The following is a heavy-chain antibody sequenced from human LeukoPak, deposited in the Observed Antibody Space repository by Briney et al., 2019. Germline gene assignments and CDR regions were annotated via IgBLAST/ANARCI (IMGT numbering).Heavy chain of an antibody. CDR1: GVSISAIPYY. Sequence: PSETLSLTCTVSGVSISAIPYYWGWIRKPPGKGLEWIGSVYYPGTTYYNPSLKTRVTISVDTSKSQFSLKPTSVTAADTAVYFCARSHFYGSGVDSWGQGTLVTVSP. V-gene: IGHV4-39*01. CDR2: VYYPGTT. J-gene: IGHJ5*01. CDR3: ARSHFYGSGVDS. D-gene: IGHD3-10*01.